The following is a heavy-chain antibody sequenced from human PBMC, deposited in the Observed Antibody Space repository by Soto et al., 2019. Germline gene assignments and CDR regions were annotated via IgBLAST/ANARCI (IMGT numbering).Heavy chain of an antibody. J-gene: IGHJ4*02. D-gene: IGHD6-25*01. Sequence: ASVKVSCKASGYSFSGYYIQWVRQAPGQGPEWLGWIYPNTETTDSSKKFQGRVTMTSDMSTRTVYMELRDLRSDDTAVYYCVSLQTSGWPGIHWGQGTLVTVSS. CDR1: GYSFSGYY. CDR3: VSLQTSGWPGIH. V-gene: IGHV1-2*02. CDR2: IYPNTETT.